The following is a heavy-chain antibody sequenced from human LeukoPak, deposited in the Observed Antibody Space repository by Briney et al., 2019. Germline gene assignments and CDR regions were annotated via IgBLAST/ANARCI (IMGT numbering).Heavy chain of an antibody. J-gene: IGHJ4*02. V-gene: IGHV1-46*01. CDR2: INPSGGST. D-gene: IGHD6-6*01. CDR1: GYTFTSYY. CDR3: ARDLGVKSSSSKEGLGGY. Sequence: ASVTVSCKASGYTFTSYYMHRVRQAPGQGLEWMGIINPSGGSTSYAQKFQGRVTMTRDTSTSTVYMELSSLRSEDTAVYYCARDLGVKSSSSKEGLGGYWGQGTLVTVSS.